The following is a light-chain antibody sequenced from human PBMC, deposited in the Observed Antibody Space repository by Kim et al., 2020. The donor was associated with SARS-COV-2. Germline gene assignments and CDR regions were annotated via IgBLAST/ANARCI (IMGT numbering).Light chain of an antibody. CDR3: MQALQTPIT. CDR1: HSLLKMNGYNY. V-gene: IGKV2-28*01. J-gene: IGKJ5*01. CDR2: LGS. Sequence: DIVTTQSPLSLVVTPGEPASMSCRSDHSLLKMNGYNYLDWYLQKLGHSPQLLIFLGSNRASGVPDRFSGSGSGTDFTLKITRVEPEYVGVYYCMQALQTPITFGQGTRLEIK.